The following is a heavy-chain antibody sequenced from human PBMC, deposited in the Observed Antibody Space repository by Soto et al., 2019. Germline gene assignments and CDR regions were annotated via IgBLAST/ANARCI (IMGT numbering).Heavy chain of an antibody. CDR1: GFTVSSYG. D-gene: IGHD3-22*01. CDR3: AKIAITMIVAPYYFDY. Sequence: GGSLRLSCAASGFTVSSYGMHWVRQAPGKGLEWVAVISYDGSNKYYADSVKGRFTISRDNSKNTLYLQMNSLRAEDTAVYYCAKIAITMIVAPYYFDYWGQGTLVTVSS. J-gene: IGHJ4*02. CDR2: ISYDGSNK. V-gene: IGHV3-30*18.